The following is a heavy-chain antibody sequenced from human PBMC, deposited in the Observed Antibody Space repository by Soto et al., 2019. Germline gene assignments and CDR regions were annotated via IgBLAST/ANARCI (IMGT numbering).Heavy chain of an antibody. CDR3: ARVYGWLVPPPVI. J-gene: IGHJ3*02. D-gene: IGHD6-19*01. CDR2: IKQDGSEK. Sequence: PVGSLRLSCAASGFTFSSYWMSWVRQAPGKGLEWVANIKQDGSEKYYVDSVKGRFTISRDNAKNSLYLQMNSLRAEDTAVYYCARVYGWLVPPPVIWGQGTMVNVSS. V-gene: IGHV3-7*01. CDR1: GFTFSSYW.